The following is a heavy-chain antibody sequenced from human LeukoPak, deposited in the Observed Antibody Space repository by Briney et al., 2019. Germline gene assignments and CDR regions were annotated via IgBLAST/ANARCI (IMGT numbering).Heavy chain of an antibody. CDR3: ARERVVGAGVDY. CDR2: IYHSGST. J-gene: IGHJ4*02. Sequence: PSETLSLTCTVSGGSISSGDYYWSWIRQPPGKGLEWIGYIYHSGSTYYNPSLKSRVTISVDTSKNQFSLKLSSVTAADTAVYYCARERVVGAGVDYWGQGTPVTVSS. V-gene: IGHV4-30-4*08. D-gene: IGHD1-26*01. CDR1: GGSISSGDYY.